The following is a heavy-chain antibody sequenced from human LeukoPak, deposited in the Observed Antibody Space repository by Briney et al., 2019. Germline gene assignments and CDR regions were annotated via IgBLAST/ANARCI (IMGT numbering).Heavy chain of an antibody. CDR1: GGSVSSTSW. CDR2: VHLDGRT. D-gene: IGHD6-25*01. V-gene: IGHV4-4*02. Sequence: PSETLSLTCGVSGGSVSSTSWWTWIRQPPGKGLEWIGEVHLDGRTNFNPSLKSRLTMSVDLSENHVSLKLTSVTAADTAVYYCAREGGFYRPLDYSGHGTLVTVSS. CDR3: AREGGFYRPLDY. J-gene: IGHJ4*01.